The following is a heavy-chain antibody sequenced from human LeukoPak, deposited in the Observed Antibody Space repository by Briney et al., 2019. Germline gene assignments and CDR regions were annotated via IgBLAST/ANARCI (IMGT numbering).Heavy chain of an antibody. Sequence: SETLSLTCTVSGGSISSYYWSWIRQPPGKGLECIGYLYNSGSNNYNPSLKSRVSISVDTSKNQFSLKLSSVTAADTAVYFCARASPGYYYRYFDYWGQGTLVTVSS. CDR2: LYNSGSN. CDR1: GGSISSYY. J-gene: IGHJ4*02. V-gene: IGHV4-59*01. D-gene: IGHD3-22*01. CDR3: ARASPGYYYRYFDY.